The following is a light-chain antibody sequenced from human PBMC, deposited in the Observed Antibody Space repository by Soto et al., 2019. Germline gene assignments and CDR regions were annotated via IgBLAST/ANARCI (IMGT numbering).Light chain of an antibody. Sequence: SPGTLSLSPGERATLSCRASQSVSSSYLAWYQQKPGQAPRLLIYGASSRATGIPDRFSGSGSGTDFTLTIIRLEPEDFAVYYCQQYGSSPRITFGQGTRLEIK. J-gene: IGKJ5*01. CDR2: GAS. V-gene: IGKV3-20*01. CDR1: QSVSSSY. CDR3: QQYGSSPRIT.